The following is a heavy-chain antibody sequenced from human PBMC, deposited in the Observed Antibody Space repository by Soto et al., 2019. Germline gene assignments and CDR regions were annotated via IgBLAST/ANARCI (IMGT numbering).Heavy chain of an antibody. CDR1: GFTFSSYS. Sequence: EVQLVESGGGLVQPGGSLRLSCAASGFTFSSYSMNWVRQAPGKGLEWVSYISSSSSTIYYADSVKGRFTISRDNAKNSLYLQMNSLRAEDTAVYYCATLRGFWSCYYQRGSDYWGQGTLVTVSS. CDR2: ISSSSSTI. J-gene: IGHJ4*02. D-gene: IGHD3-3*01. V-gene: IGHV3-48*01. CDR3: ATLRGFWSCYYQRGSDY.